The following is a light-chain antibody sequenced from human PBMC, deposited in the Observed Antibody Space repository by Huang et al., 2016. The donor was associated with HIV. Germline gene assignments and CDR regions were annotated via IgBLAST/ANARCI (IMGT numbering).Light chain of an antibody. CDR1: QSVLYSSNSKNY. J-gene: IGKJ1*01. CDR3: QQYYSIPQT. V-gene: IGKV4-1*01. Sequence: DIVMTQSPDSLAVSLGDRATIKCRSSQSVLYSSNSKNYLAWFQQKPGQAPRLLIYWASSREFGVPDRFSGSGSGTDFTLTISSLEAEDAAVYYCQQYYSIPQTFGQGTKVEI. CDR2: WAS.